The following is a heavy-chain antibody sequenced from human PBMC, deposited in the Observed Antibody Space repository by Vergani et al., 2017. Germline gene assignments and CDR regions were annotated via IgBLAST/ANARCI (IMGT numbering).Heavy chain of an antibody. J-gene: IGHJ4*02. CDR2: IYTSEST. Sequence: QVQLQESGPGLVKPSETLSLTCIVSGGSISPYYWSWIRQPAGKRLEWIARIYTSESTNYNPSLKSRVTMSVYTSKNQFSLKLSSVTAADTAVYYCAREYSSSVGFLAYWGQGTLVTVSS. D-gene: IGHD6-6*01. CDR3: AREYSSSVGFLAY. CDR1: GGSISPYY. V-gene: IGHV4-4*07.